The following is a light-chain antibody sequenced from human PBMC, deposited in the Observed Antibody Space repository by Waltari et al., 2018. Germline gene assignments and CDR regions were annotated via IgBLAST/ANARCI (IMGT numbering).Light chain of an antibody. CDR3: CSYADSGTLV. Sequence: QSVLTQPASVSGSPGQSVTISCTGTSSDIGRDNYVSWYQQRPATAPQLLIYDVTIRPSGVSNRFSGSKSDNTASLTISGLQAEDEASYYCCSYADSGTLVFGGGTKLTVL. CDR1: SSDIGRDNY. V-gene: IGLV2-14*01. J-gene: IGLJ3*02. CDR2: DVT.